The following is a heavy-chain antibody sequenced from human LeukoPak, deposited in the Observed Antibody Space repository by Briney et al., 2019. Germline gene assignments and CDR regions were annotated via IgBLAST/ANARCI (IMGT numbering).Heavy chain of an antibody. Sequence: PWASVKVSCKASGYTFTSYGISWVRQAPGQGLEWMGWISAYNGNTNYAQKLQGRVTMTTDTSTSTAYMELRSLRSDDTAVYYCARVSGSYYYYGMDVWGQGTTVTVSS. D-gene: IGHD1-26*01. V-gene: IGHV1-18*01. J-gene: IGHJ6*02. CDR2: ISAYNGNT. CDR1: GYTFTSYG. CDR3: ARVSGSYYYYGMDV.